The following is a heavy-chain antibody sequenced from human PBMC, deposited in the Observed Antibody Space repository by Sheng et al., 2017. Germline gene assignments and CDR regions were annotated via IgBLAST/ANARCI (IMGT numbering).Heavy chain of an antibody. D-gene: IGHD1-26*01. CDR3: ARDCRGGAASYNWFDP. CDR1: GGSISSSSYY. Sequence: QLQLQESGPVLVKPSETLSLTCTVSGGSISSSSYYWGWIRQPPGKGLEWIGSIYYSGSTYYNPSLKSRVTISVDTSKNHFSLRLSSVTAADTAVYYCARDCRGGAASYNWFDPWGQGTLVTVSS. V-gene: IGHV4-39*07. J-gene: IGHJ5*02. CDR2: IYYSGST.